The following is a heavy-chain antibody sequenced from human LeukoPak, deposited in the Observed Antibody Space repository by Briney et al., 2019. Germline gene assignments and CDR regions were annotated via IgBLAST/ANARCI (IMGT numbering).Heavy chain of an antibody. CDR3: ARGLPGFV. Sequence: GGSLRLSCVVSGVSVSTSYMSWVRQAPGKGLEWFSVIYPDGNTHWAHAVKDRFNTSRDNSKNTLYLQMNSLRPEDTSVYYCARGLPGFVWGRRTVVSVSS. V-gene: IGHV3-66*01. J-gene: IGHJ3*01. D-gene: IGHD4-11*01. CDR2: IYPDGNT. CDR1: GVSVSTSY.